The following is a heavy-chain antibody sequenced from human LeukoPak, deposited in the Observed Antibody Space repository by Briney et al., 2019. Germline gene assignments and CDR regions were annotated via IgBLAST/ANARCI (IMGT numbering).Heavy chain of an antibody. CDR3: ARDQGSGYYLN. Sequence: GGSLRLSCAASGFTFSSYVMHWVRQAPGKGLEWVAIISYDGSNEYYADSVKGRFTISRDNAKNTLYLQMNSLRAEDTAVYYCARDQGSGYYLNWGQGTLVTVSS. V-gene: IGHV3-30*04. CDR1: GFTFSSYV. CDR2: ISYDGSNE. J-gene: IGHJ1*01. D-gene: IGHD3-22*01.